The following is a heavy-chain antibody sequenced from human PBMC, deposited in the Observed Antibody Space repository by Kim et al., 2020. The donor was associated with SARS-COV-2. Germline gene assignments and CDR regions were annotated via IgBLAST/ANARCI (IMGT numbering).Heavy chain of an antibody. CDR2: IYHSGST. CDR3: ASLCSGGSCFPRYRWFDP. V-gene: IGHV4-38-2*02. J-gene: IGHJ5*02. CDR1: GYSISSGYY. Sequence: SETLSLTCTVSGYSISSGYYWGWIRQPPGKGLEWIGSIYHSGSTYYNPSLKSRVTISVDTSKNQFSLSLSSVTAADTAVYYCASLCSGGSCFPRYRWFDP. D-gene: IGHD2-15*01.